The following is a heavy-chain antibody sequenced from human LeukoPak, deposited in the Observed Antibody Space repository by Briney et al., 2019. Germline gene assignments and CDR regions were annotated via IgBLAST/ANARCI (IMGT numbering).Heavy chain of an antibody. Sequence: GGSRRLSCAASGFSFITYAMNWVRQAPGKGLEWVSGISGTGSAVGYADSVKGRFTVSRDTATRTVYLQMSGLRVDDTATYYCVKGSGTHYYFYYMDVWGKGTPVTVSS. CDR3: VKGSGTHYYFYYMDV. D-gene: IGHD1-26*01. J-gene: IGHJ6*03. V-gene: IGHV3-48*03. CDR1: GFSFITYA. CDR2: ISGTGSAV.